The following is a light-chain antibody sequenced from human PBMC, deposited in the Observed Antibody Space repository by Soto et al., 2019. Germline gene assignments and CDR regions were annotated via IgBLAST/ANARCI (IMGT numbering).Light chain of an antibody. CDR3: QQYNQWPLT. J-gene: IGKJ4*01. V-gene: IGKV3-15*01. Sequence: EIVMTQSPATLSVSPGERATLSCRASQSLSNNLAWYQQKPGQAPRLLIYSAHTRATGVPARFSGSGSGTEFTVTITSLQSEDLAVFYCQQYNQWPLTFGGGTNVETK. CDR1: QSLSNN. CDR2: SAH.